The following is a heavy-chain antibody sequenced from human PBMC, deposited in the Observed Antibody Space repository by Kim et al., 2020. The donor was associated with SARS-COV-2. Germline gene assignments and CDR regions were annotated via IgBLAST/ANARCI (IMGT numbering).Heavy chain of an antibody. CDR3: ARTYSGSYYGYFQH. V-gene: IGHV3-30*04. CDR1: GFTFSSYA. D-gene: IGHD1-26*01. Sequence: GGSLRLSCAASGFTFSSYAMHWVRQAPGKELEWVAVISYDGSNKYYADSVKGRFTISRDNSKNTLYLQMNSLRAEDTAVYYCARTYSGSYYGYFQHWGQGTLVTVSS. CDR2: ISYDGSNK. J-gene: IGHJ1*01.